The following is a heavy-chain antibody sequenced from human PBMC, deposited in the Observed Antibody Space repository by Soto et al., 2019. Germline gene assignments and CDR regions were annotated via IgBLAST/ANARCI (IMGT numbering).Heavy chain of an antibody. CDR3: AGMGYCSSTSCYGFYYYGMDV. V-gene: IGHV3-23*01. J-gene: IGHJ6*02. CDR2: ISGSGGST. Sequence: LRLSCAASGFTFSSYAMSWVRQAPGKGLEWVSAISGSGGSTYYADSVKGRFTISRDNSKNTLYLQMNSLRAEDTAVYYCAGMGYCSSTSCYGFYYYGMDVWGQGTTVTVSS. CDR1: GFTFSSYA. D-gene: IGHD2-2*01.